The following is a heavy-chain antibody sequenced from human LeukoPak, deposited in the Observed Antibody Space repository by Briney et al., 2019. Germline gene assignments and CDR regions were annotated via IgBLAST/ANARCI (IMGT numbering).Heavy chain of an antibody. J-gene: IGHJ4*02. CDR3: ARGRPHGNDY. V-gene: IGHV3-23*01. Sequence: GGSLRLSCVASGFTFSSHAMSWVRQAPGQGLEWISTISDNGGGTFYADSVKGRFTISRDNAKNTLYLQMNSLRVEDTAVYYCARGRPHGNDYWGQGTLVTVSS. D-gene: IGHD4-23*01. CDR2: ISDNGGGT. CDR1: GFTFSSHA.